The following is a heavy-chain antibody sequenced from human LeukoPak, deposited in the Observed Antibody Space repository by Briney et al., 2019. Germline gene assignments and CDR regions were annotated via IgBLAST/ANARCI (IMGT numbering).Heavy chain of an antibody. Sequence: GGSLRLSCAASGFTFSSYDMHWARQATGKGLEWVSAIGTAGDTYYPGSVKGRFTISRENAKNSLYLQMNSLRAGDTAVYYCARARENDYDFDYWGQGTLVTVSS. CDR3: ARARENDYDFDY. V-gene: IGHV3-13*01. J-gene: IGHJ4*02. CDR2: IGTAGDT. D-gene: IGHD4-17*01. CDR1: GFTFSSYD.